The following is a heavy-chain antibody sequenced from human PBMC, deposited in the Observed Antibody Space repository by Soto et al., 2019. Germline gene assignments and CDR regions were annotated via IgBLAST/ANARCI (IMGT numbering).Heavy chain of an antibody. CDR1: GFTFSSYS. CDR2: ISSSSSTI. V-gene: IGHV3-48*01. Sequence: XXSLRLSCAASGFTFSSYSMNLVLQAPGKGLEWVSYISSSSSTIYYADSVKGRFTISRDNAKNSLYLQMNSLRAEDMAVYYCARDSGYSYGPLDYWGQGTLVNVSS. J-gene: IGHJ4*02. CDR3: ARDSGYSYGPLDY. D-gene: IGHD5-18*01.